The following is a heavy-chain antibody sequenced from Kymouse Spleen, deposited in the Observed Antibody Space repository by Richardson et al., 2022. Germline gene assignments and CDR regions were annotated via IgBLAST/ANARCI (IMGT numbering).Heavy chain of an antibody. J-gene: IGHJ5*02. Sequence: QVQLQESGPGLVKPSETLSLTCTVSGGSVSSGSYYWSWIRQPPGKGLEWIGYIYYSGSTNYNPSLKSRVTISVDTSKNQFSLKLSSVTAADTAVYYCAREGGPYSSSWYWFDPWGQGTLVTVSS. CDR2: IYYSGST. D-gene: IGHD6-13*01. V-gene: IGHV4-61*01. CDR1: GGSVSSGSYY. CDR3: AREGGPYSSSWYWFDP.